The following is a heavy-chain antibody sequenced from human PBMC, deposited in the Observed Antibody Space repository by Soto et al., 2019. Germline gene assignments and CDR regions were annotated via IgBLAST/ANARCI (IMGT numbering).Heavy chain of an antibody. D-gene: IGHD3-3*01. J-gene: IGHJ4*02. V-gene: IGHV3-11*01. Sequence: QVQLVESGGGLVKPGESLRLSCAASGFTFSDHYVTWIRQAPGKGLEWVSHISSSGSTIYYADSVKGRFTIARDNAENSLYLQMNSLRAEDTAVYYCARVGDMTYKDWGQGTLVTVSS. CDR2: ISSSGSTI. CDR1: GFTFSDHY. CDR3: ARVGDMTYKD.